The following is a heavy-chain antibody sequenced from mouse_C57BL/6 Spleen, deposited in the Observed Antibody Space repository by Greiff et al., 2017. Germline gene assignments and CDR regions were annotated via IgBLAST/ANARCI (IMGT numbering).Heavy chain of an antibody. Sequence: VQRVESGAELVRPGASVTLSCKASGYTFTDYEMHWVKQTPVHGLEWIGAIDPETGGTAYNQKFKGKAILTADKSSSTAYMELRSLTSEDSAVYYCTTYGNYAFAYWGQGTLVTVSA. D-gene: IGHD2-1*01. J-gene: IGHJ3*01. CDR3: TTYGNYAFAY. CDR2: IDPETGGT. CDR1: GYTFTDYE. V-gene: IGHV1-15*01.